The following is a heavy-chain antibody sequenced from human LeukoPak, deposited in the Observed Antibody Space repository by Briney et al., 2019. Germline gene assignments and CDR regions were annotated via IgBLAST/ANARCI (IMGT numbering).Heavy chain of an antibody. CDR3: AKDLLFPRFGSES. Sequence: GGSLRLSCAASGFTFNKFALSWVRQAPGKGLEWVSAISINGDGTYYADSVRGRFTISRDSSKNTLYLQMNSLKTEDTAVYYCAKDLLFPRFGSESWGQGTLVTVSS. D-gene: IGHD3-10*01. J-gene: IGHJ5*02. CDR2: ISINGDGT. CDR1: GFTFNKFA. V-gene: IGHV3-23*01.